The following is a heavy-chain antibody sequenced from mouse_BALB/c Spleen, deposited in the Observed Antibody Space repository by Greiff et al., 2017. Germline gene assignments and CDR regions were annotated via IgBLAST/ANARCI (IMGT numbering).Heavy chain of an antibody. V-gene: IGHV7-3*02. CDR3: ARDYGYEDAMDY. D-gene: IGHD2-14*01. CDR1: GFTFTDYY. CDR2: IRNKANSYTT. Sequence: DVLLVESGGGLVQPGGSLRLSCATSGFTFTDYYMSWVRQTPGKALEWLGFIRNKANSYTTEYSACVKGRCTISRDNFQSILYRQMNTLRAEDSATYYCARDYGYEDAMDYWGQGTSVTVSS. J-gene: IGHJ4*01.